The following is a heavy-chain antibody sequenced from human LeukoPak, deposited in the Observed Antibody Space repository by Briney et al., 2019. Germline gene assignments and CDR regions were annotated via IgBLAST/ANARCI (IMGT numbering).Heavy chain of an antibody. Sequence: SETLSLTCTVSGGSISTYYWTWIRQPPGKGLEWIGYIYYSGNTNYNPSLKSRLTISVDTSKSQFSLRLSSVTAADTAVYYCTAASGSYWYFDLWGRGTLVTVSS. D-gene: IGHD6-13*01. V-gene: IGHV4-59*08. CDR3: TAASGSYWYFDL. CDR2: IYYSGNT. CDR1: GGSISTYY. J-gene: IGHJ2*01.